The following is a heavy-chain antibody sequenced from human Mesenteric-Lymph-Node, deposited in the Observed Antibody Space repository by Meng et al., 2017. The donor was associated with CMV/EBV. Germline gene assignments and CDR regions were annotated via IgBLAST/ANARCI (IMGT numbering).Heavy chain of an antibody. Sequence: GGSLRLSCEASGFTFRSYWMSWVRQAPGRGLEWVSSISTGGIYTHSADSLKGRFTTSRDNAKNSIYLQMNSLRVEDTAVYYCARGPAGDSGYFDYWGQGTLVTVSS. CDR2: ISTGGIYT. CDR3: ARGPAGDSGYFDY. V-gene: IGHV3-21*06. J-gene: IGHJ4*02. CDR1: GFTFRSYW. D-gene: IGHD1-26*01.